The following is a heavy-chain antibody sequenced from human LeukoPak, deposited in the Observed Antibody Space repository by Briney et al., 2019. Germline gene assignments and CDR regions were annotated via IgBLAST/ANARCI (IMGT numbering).Heavy chain of an antibody. CDR1: GGSISSNY. CDR3: ARGFLEWLIDY. CDR2: IYYSGST. D-gene: IGHD3-3*01. J-gene: IGHJ4*02. V-gene: IGHV4-59*01. Sequence: PSETLSLTCTVSGGSISSNYRNWSWQPPGKGLEWIGYIYYSGSTNYNPSLKSRVTIYVDTSKIQFSLQLSYETAADPTVYYCARGFLEWLIDYWGQGTLVTVSS.